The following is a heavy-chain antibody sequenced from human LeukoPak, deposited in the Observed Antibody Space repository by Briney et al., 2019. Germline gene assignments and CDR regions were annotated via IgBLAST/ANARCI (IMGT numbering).Heavy chain of an antibody. D-gene: IGHD3-22*01. CDR3: ARVVYYDSSGYNDAFDI. Sequence: SVKVSCKASGGTFSSYAISWVRQAPGQGLEWMGRIIPIFGTANYAQKFQGRVTITTDESTGTAYMELSSLRSEDTAVYYCARVVYYDSSGYNDAFDIWGQGTMVTVSS. J-gene: IGHJ3*02. V-gene: IGHV1-69*05. CDR1: GGTFSSYA. CDR2: IIPIFGTA.